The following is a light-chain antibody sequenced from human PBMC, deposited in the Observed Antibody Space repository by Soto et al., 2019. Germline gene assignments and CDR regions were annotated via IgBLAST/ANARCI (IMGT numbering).Light chain of an antibody. CDR3: QRYNSAPRT. J-gene: IGKJ1*01. V-gene: IGKV1-27*01. Sequence: GDRVTITCRASQGISDYLAWYQQEPGKVPKLLIYAASTLQSGVPSRFSGTGSGTYFTLTISNLQPEDVATYYCQRYNSAPRTFGQGTKVEIK. CDR1: QGISDY. CDR2: AAS.